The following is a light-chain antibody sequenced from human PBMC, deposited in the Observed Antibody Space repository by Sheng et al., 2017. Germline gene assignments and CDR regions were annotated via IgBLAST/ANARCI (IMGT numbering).Light chain of an antibody. J-gene: IGKJ5*01. CDR3: QQSYSLVPIT. Sequence: DIQLTQSPSSLSASVGDRVTITCRASQTISSHLSWYQQKPGKAPEVLIYAASTLQRGVPSRFSATGSETVFTLTISSLQPEDFATYYCQQSYSLVPITFGQGTRLEIK. CDR1: QTISSH. CDR2: AAS. V-gene: IGKV1-39*01.